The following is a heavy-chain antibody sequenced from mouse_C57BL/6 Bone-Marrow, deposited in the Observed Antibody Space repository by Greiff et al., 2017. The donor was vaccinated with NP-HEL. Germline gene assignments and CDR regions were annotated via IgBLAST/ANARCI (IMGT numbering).Heavy chain of an antibody. D-gene: IGHD1-1*01. Sequence: EVQLQQSGPELVKPGASVKMSCKASGYTFTDYNMHWVKQSHGKSLEWIGYINPNNGGTSYNQKFKGKATLTVNKSSSTAYMELRSLTSEDSAVYYCARELFTTVVANDYWGQGTTLTVSS. CDR1: GYTFTDYN. CDR3: ARELFTTVVANDY. V-gene: IGHV1-22*01. J-gene: IGHJ2*01. CDR2: INPNNGGT.